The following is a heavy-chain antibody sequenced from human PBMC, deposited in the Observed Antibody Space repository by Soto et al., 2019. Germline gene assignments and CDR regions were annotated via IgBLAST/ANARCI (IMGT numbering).Heavy chain of an antibody. V-gene: IGHV4-59*01. Sequence: KTSETLSLTCTVSGVSITSYKWSWIRQSPGKGLEWIAYMYSSGSSSYNPSLKSRATISVDTSKNQYPLKVNSATAADTAVYYCARECSAFDYWGQGILVTVSS. D-gene: IGHD2-15*01. J-gene: IGHJ4*02. CDR1: GVSITSYK. CDR2: MYSSGSS. CDR3: ARECSAFDY.